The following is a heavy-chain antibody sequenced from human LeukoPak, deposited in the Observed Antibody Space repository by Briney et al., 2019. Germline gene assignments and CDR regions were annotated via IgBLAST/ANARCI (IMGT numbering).Heavy chain of an antibody. CDR2: INPNSGGT. J-gene: IGHJ3*02. CDR3: ARPAVTGTSVGAFDI. CDR1: GYTITMYY. Sequence: ASVKVSCKASGYTITMYYMHWVRQAPGQGLEWMGWINPNSGGTNYAQKFQGRVSMTRDTSISTAYMELSGLRSDDTAVYYCARPAVTGTSVGAFDIWGQGTMVTVSS. D-gene: IGHD6-19*01. V-gene: IGHV1-2*02.